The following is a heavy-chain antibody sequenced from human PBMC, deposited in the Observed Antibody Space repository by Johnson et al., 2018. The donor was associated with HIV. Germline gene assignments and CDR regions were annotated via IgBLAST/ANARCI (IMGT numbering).Heavy chain of an antibody. J-gene: IGHJ3*02. D-gene: IGHD6-19*01. V-gene: IGHV3-74*02. Sequence: VQLVESGGGLVHPGGSLRLSCAASGFTFSTYWMHWVRQAPRKGLVWVSRINNDGSSTAYADSVKGRFTISRDNAENTRYLQMNSLRAEDTALYYCARRGGSGWSAFDIWGQGTIVTVSS. CDR1: GFTFSTYW. CDR3: ARRGGSGWSAFDI. CDR2: INNDGSST.